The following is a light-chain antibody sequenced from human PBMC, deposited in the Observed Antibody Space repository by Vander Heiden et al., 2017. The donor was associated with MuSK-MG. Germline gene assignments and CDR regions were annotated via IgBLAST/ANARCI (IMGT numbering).Light chain of an antibody. V-gene: IGLV1-47*01. J-gene: IGLJ3*02. CDR1: SSNIGSNY. CDR2: RNK. CDR3: AAWDDSRSGWV. Sequence: QSVLTQPPSASGTPGQMVTISCSGSSSNIGSNYVYWYQQLPGTAPKLLIYRNKQRPSGVPDRFSGAKSGTSASMAISGLRSEEEADYYCAAWDDSRSGWVFGGGTKLTVL.